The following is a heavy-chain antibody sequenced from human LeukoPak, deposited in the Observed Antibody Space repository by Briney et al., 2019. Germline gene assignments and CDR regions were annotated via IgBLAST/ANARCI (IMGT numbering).Heavy chain of an antibody. J-gene: IGHJ4*02. CDR1: GFTFSDYA. CDR3: ATTGYSSRPDY. V-gene: IGHV3-23*01. D-gene: IGHD6-19*01. Sequence: GGSLRLSCAASGFTFSDYAMSWVRQAPEKGLEWISAISGSGDATKYADSVKGRFTISRDKSKNTLYLQMNSLRAEDTAVYYCATTGYSSRPDYWGQGTLVTVSS. CDR2: ISGSGDAT.